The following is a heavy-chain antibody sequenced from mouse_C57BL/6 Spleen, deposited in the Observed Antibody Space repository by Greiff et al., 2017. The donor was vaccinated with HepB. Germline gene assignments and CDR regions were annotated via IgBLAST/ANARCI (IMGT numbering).Heavy chain of an antibody. Sequence: VQLQQSGAELVRPGTSVKVSCKASGYAFTNYLIEWVKQRPGQGLEWIGVINPGSGGTNYNEKFKGKATLTADKSSSTAYMQLSSLTSEASAVYFCARSGSVVARNFDYWGQGTTLTVSS. CDR3: ARSGSVVARNFDY. J-gene: IGHJ2*01. CDR1: GYAFTNYL. V-gene: IGHV1-54*01. D-gene: IGHD1-1*01. CDR2: INPGSGGT.